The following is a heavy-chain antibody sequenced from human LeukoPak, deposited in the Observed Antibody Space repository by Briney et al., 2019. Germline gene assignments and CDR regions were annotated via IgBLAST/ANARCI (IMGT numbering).Heavy chain of an antibody. CDR2: IYYSGST. Sequence: PSQTLSLTCTVSGGSISSGDYYWSWIRQPPGKGLEWIGYIYYSGSTYYNPSLKSRVTISVDTSKNQFSLKLSSVTAADTAVYYCARDSSKWGGDAEYYFDYWGQGTLVTVSS. V-gene: IGHV4-30-4*01. CDR3: ARDSSKWGGDAEYYFDY. CDR1: GGSISSGDYY. D-gene: IGHD2-21*02. J-gene: IGHJ4*02.